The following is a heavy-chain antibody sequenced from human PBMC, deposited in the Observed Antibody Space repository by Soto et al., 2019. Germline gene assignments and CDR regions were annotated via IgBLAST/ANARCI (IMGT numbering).Heavy chain of an antibody. V-gene: IGHV3-23*01. J-gene: IGHJ3*02. D-gene: IGHD3-10*01. CDR3: AKGYMVRGVWGAFDI. Sequence: GGSLRLSCVASGFTFSSYAMSWVRQAPGKGLEWVSAISGSGGSTYYADSVKGRFTISRDNSKNTLYLQMNSLRAEDTAVYYCAKGYMVRGVWGAFDIWGQGTMVTVSS. CDR1: GFTFSSYA. CDR2: ISGSGGST.